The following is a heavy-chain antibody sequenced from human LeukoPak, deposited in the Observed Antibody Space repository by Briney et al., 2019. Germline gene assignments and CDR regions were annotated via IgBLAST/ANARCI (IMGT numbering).Heavy chain of an antibody. CDR2: IISKTDGGTT. D-gene: IGHD2/OR15-2a*01. CDR1: GFTFSNVW. V-gene: IGHV3-15*01. J-gene: IGHJ4*02. CDR3: TTAAVIFDS. Sequence: GGSLRLSCAASGFTFSNVWMNWVRQAPGKGLEWVGRIISKTDGGTTDYAARVKGRFTISRDDSKNMLYLQMNSLKTEDTAVYYCTTAAVIFDSWGQGTLVTVSS.